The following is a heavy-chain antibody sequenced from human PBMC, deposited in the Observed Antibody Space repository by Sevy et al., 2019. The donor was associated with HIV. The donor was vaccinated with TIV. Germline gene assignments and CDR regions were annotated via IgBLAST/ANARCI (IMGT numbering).Heavy chain of an antibody. Sequence: GGSLRLSCAASGFTFSIYAMNWVRQAPGKGLEWVSGEAGSGGSTYHADSVKGRFTISRDDSKSTLYLQMNSLRAEDTAVYYCAKDLGDPVAFDSWGKGTMVTVSS. CDR1: GFTFSIYA. V-gene: IGHV3-23*01. CDR3: AKDLGDPVAFDS. D-gene: IGHD2-21*02. J-gene: IGHJ3*02. CDR2: EAGSGGST.